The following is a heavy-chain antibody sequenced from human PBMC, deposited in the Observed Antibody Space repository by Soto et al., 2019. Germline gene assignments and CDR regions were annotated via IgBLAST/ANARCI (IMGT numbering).Heavy chain of an antibody. V-gene: IGHV3-21*01. D-gene: IGHD3-22*01. J-gene: IGHJ4*02. Sequence: EVQLVESGGGLVKPGGSLRLSCAASGFTFSSYSYSMNWVRQAPGKGLEWVSSISSSSSYIYYADSVKGRFTISRDNAKNSLYLQMNSLRAEDTAVYYCARDFFDSSSYYFGYYFDYWGQGTLVTVSS. CDR2: ISSSSSYI. CDR1: GFTFSSYSYS. CDR3: ARDFFDSSSYYFGYYFDY.